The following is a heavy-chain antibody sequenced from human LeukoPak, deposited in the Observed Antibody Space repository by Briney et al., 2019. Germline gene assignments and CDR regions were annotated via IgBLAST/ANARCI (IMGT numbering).Heavy chain of an antibody. Sequence: GGSLRLSCAASGFTFSDYYMSWIRQAPGKGLEWASYISSSSSYTNYADSVKGRFTISRDNAKNSLYLQMNSLRAEDTAVYYCARARDGYNYNDYWGQGTLVTVSS. V-gene: IGHV3-11*05. CDR3: ARARDGYNYNDY. CDR2: ISSSSSYT. D-gene: IGHD5-24*01. CDR1: GFTFSDYY. J-gene: IGHJ4*02.